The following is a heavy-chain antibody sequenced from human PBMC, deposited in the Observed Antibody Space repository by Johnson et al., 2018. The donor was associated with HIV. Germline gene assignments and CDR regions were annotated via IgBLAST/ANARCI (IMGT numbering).Heavy chain of an antibody. CDR1: GFTVSSNY. V-gene: IGHV3-30*18. CDR3: AKESAFDI. CDR2: ISYDGSNK. Sequence: QVQLVESGGGLIQPGGSLRLSCAASGFTVSSNYMHWVRQAPGKGLEWVAVISYDGSNKYYADSVKGRFTISRDNSKNTLYLQMNSLRAEDTAVYYCAKESAFDIWGQGTMVTVSS. J-gene: IGHJ3*02.